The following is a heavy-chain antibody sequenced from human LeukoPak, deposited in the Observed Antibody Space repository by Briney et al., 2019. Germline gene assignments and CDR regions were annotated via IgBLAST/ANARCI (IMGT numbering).Heavy chain of an antibody. J-gene: IGHJ4*02. Sequence: PGGSLRLSCAASGFTFRSYGMHWVRQAPGKGLEYVAAISSNGGSTDYANSAKGRFTISRDDSKNTLYLQMGSLRAEDMAVYYCARISSSYDYDYWGQGTLVTVSS. CDR3: ARISSSYDYDY. CDR1: GFTFRSYG. CDR2: ISSNGGST. D-gene: IGHD6-6*01. V-gene: IGHV3-64*01.